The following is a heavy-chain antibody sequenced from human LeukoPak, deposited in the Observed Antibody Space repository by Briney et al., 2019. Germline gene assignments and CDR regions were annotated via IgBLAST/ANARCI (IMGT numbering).Heavy chain of an antibody. CDR2: IWFDGSTQ. CDR3: VRDPQIDWNRPSPLS. Sequence: PGRSLRLSCAASGFAFSTHGMHWVRQAPGKGLEWVSVIWFDGSTQYYTDSEKGRFTISRDNSKNTLFLQMHSLRAEDTAVYYCVRDPQIDWNRPSPLSWGQGTLVTVSS. V-gene: IGHV3-33*01. D-gene: IGHD1-1*01. CDR1: GFAFSTHG. J-gene: IGHJ5*02.